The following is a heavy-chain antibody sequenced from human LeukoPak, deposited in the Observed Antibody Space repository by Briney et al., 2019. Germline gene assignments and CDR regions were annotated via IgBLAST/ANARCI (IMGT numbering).Heavy chain of an antibody. CDR1: GGSISSGGYS. D-gene: IGHD2-2*01. J-gene: IGHJ6*02. Sequence: PSQTLSLTCAVSGGSISSGGYSWSWIRQPPGKGLEWIGYIYHSGSTYYNPSLKSRVTISVDRSKNQFSLKLSSVTAADTAVYYCARGDIVVVPDYYYYYGMDVWGQGTTVTVSS. V-gene: IGHV4-30-2*02. CDR3: ARGDIVVVPDYYYYYGMDV. CDR2: IYHSGST.